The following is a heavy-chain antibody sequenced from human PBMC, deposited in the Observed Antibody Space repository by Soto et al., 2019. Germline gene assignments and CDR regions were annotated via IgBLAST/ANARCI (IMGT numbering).Heavy chain of an antibody. Sequence: EVQLVESGGGLVQPGGSLRLSCAASGFTFSDHYMDWVRQAPGKGLEWVGRSRNKANSYTTEYAASVRGRFTISRDDSKNSLYLQMNSLKTEDTDVYYCARDLGSCGQGTLVTVSS. CDR2: SRNKANSYTT. V-gene: IGHV3-72*01. CDR1: GFTFSDHY. CDR3: ARDLGS. J-gene: IGHJ5*02.